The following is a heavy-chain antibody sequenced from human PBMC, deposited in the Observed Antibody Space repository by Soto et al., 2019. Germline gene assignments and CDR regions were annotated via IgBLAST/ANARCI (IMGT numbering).Heavy chain of an antibody. CDR3: AHRREYCSGRSCYSHIFDY. Sequence: QITLKESGPTLVKPTQTLTLTCTFSGFSLSTTGVGVGWIRQPPGKALEWLALIYWDDDKRYSPSLESRLTITKDTSKNQVVLTMTNVDPVDTATYYCAHRREYCSGRSCYSHIFDYWGQGTLVTVSS. CDR1: GFSLSTTGVG. V-gene: IGHV2-5*02. CDR2: IYWDDDK. D-gene: IGHD2-15*01. J-gene: IGHJ4*02.